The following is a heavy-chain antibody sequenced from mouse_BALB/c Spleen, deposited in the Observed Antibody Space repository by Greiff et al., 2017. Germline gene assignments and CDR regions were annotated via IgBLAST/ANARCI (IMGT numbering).Heavy chain of an antibody. V-gene: IGHV3-8*02. CDR3: ARNYYGSSSFAY. D-gene: IGHD1-1*01. J-gene: IGHJ3*01. Sequence: DVKLVESGPSLVKPSQTLSLTCSVTGDSITSGYWNWIRKFPGNKLEYMGYISYSGSTYYNPSLKSRISITRDTSKNQYYLQLNSVTTEDTATYYCARNYYGSSSFAYWGQGTLVTVSA. CDR2: ISYSGST. CDR1: GDSITSGY.